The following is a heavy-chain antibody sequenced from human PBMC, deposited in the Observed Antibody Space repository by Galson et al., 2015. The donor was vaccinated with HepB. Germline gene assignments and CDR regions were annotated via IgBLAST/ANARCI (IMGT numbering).Heavy chain of an antibody. CDR2: ISSSSSYI. V-gene: IGHV3-21*01. Sequence: SLRLSCAASGFTFSSYSMNWVRQAPGKGLEWVSSISSSSSYIYYADSVKGRFTISRDNAKNSLYLQMNSLRAEDTAVYYCARDGSAMVYFDYWGQGTLVTVSS. J-gene: IGHJ4*02. CDR3: ARDGSAMVYFDY. D-gene: IGHD2-2*03. CDR1: GFTFSSYS.